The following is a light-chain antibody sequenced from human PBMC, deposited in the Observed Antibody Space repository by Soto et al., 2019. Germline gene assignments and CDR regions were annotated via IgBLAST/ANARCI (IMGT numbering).Light chain of an antibody. CDR3: QQYDGFPYT. V-gene: IGKV1-5*03. CDR1: QSISSW. CDR2: KAS. Sequence: DIQVTQSPPTLSASVGDRVTITCRASQSISSWLAWYQHKPGKAPKLLIYKASSLESAVPSRFSGSGSGTEFTLTISSLLPDDFATYYCQQYDGFPYTFGQGTKVDIK. J-gene: IGKJ2*01.